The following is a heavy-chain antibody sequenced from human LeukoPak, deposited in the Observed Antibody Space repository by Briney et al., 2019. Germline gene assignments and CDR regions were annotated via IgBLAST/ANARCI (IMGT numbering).Heavy chain of an antibody. Sequence: GGPLRPSCAAPGFTSSSYGMPWVRQAPAKGLEWVAVIWYDGSNKYYADSVKGRFTISRDNSKNTLYLQMNSLRAEDTAVYYCARDYYDSSGYCDYWGQGTLVTVSS. D-gene: IGHD3-22*01. V-gene: IGHV3-33*01. CDR3: ARDYYDSSGYCDY. CDR1: GFTSSSYG. CDR2: IWYDGSNK. J-gene: IGHJ4*02.